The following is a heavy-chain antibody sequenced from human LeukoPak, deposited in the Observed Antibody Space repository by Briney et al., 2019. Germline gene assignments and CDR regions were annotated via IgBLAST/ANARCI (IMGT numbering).Heavy chain of an antibody. CDR3: ARELLPYGMDV. Sequence: SETLSLTCAVSGGSISSGGYSWSWIRQPPGKGLEWIGYIYHSGSTYYNPSLKSRVTISVDRSKNQFSLKLSSVTAADTAVYYCARELLPYGMDVWGQGTTVTVSS. CDR2: IYHSGST. D-gene: IGHD1-26*01. V-gene: IGHV4-30-2*01. CDR1: GGSISSGGYS. J-gene: IGHJ6*02.